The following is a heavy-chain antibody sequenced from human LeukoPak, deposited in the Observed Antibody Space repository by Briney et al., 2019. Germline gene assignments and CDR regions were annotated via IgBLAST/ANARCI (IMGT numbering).Heavy chain of an antibody. CDR3: AKATTAIVVDNFFDY. D-gene: IGHD3-22*01. V-gene: IGHV3-23*01. Sequence: QPGGSLRPSCAASGFTFTSYAMSWVRQAPGKGLEWVSAISGNGGATYYADSVKGRFTISRDNSKNTLHLQMNSLRAEDTALYYCAKATTAIVVDNFFDYWGQGTLVSVSS. CDR2: ISGNGGAT. CDR1: GFTFTSYA. J-gene: IGHJ4*02.